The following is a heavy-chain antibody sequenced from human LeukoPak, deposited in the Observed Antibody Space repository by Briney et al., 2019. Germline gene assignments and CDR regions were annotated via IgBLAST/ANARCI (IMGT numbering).Heavy chain of an antibody. CDR2: INPSGGST. J-gene: IGHJ4*02. CDR1: GYTFTSYY. V-gene: IGHV1-46*01. D-gene: IGHD4-23*01. Sequence: GASVKVSCKASGYTFTSYYMHWVRQAPGQGLEWMGIINPSGGSTSYAQKFQGRVTMTRDTSTSTVYMELSSLRSEDTAVHYCARDPSPYGGNYYFDYWGQGTLVTVSS. CDR3: ARDPSPYGGNYYFDY.